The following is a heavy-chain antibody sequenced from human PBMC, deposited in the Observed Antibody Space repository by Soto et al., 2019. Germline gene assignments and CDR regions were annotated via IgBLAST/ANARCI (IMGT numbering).Heavy chain of an antibody. D-gene: IGHD3-22*01. CDR2: INPNSGGT. CDR1: GYTFTGYY. V-gene: IGHV1-2*04. Sequence: ASVKVSCKASGYTFTGYYMHWVRQAPGQGLEWMGWINPNSGGTNYAQKFQGWVTMTRDTSISTAYMELSRLRSDDTAVYYCARVKYYDSSGLYGMDVWGQGTTVTVSS. J-gene: IGHJ6*02. CDR3: ARVKYYDSSGLYGMDV.